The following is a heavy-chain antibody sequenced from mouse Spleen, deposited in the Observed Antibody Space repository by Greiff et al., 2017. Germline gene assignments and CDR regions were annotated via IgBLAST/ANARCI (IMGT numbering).Heavy chain of an antibody. V-gene: IGHV3-1*02. D-gene: IGHD2-3*01. CDR2: IHYSGST. CDR1: GYSITSGYS. Sequence: EVQLQQSGPDLVKPSQSLSLTCTVTGYSITSGYSWHWIRQVPGNKLEWMGYIHYSGSTNYNPSLKSRISITRDTSKNQFFLQLNSVTTEDTATYYCARGDGYRLFDYWGQGTTLTVSS. CDR3: ARGDGYRLFDY. J-gene: IGHJ2*01.